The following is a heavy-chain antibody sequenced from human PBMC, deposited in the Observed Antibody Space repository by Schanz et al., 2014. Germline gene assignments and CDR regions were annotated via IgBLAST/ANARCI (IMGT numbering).Heavy chain of an antibody. CDR2: LYTGGST. J-gene: IGHJ3*01. Sequence: VQLLESGGGVVQPGGSLRLSCAASGFSFSTYAMNWVRQAPGKGLECVSVLYTGGSTFYAESVRGRFFISRDSSKNTLFLHMNSLRAEDTAVYYCVRDAGRDGYNLAFDVWGQGTLVTVSS. V-gene: IGHV3-66*01. CDR1: GFSFSTYA. CDR3: VRDAGRDGYNLAFDV. D-gene: IGHD1-1*01.